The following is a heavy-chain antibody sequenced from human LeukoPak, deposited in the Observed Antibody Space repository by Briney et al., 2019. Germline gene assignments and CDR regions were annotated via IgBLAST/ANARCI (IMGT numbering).Heavy chain of an antibody. D-gene: IGHD1-26*01. CDR1: GGSISSYY. Sequence: SETLSLTCTVSGGSISSYYWSWIRQPPGKGLEWIGYIYDSGSINYNPSLKSRVTISADTSKNQFSLRLSSVTAADTAVYYCARGLGVVGSTRDWGQGTLVTVSS. V-gene: IGHV4-59*01. CDR3: ARGLGVVGSTRD. J-gene: IGHJ4*02. CDR2: IYDSGSI.